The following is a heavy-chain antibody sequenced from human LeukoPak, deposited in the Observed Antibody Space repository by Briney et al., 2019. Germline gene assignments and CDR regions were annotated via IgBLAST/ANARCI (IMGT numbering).Heavy chain of an antibody. J-gene: IGHJ4*02. D-gene: IGHD4-23*01. CDR2: IYYSGST. CDR3: ARGDYGGKTFDY. V-gene: IGHV4-59*08. CDR1: GGSISSYY. Sequence: SETLSLTCTVSGGSISSYYWSWIRQPPGKGLEWIGYIYYSGSTNYNPSLKSRVTISVDTSKNQFSLKLSSVTAADTAVYYCARGDYGGKTFDYWGQGTLVTVSS.